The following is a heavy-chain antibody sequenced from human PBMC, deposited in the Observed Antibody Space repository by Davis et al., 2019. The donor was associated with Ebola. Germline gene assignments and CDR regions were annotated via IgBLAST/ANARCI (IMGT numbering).Heavy chain of an antibody. J-gene: IGHJ6*02. Sequence: GGSLRLSCAASGYTFTSYYMHWVRQAPGQGLEWMGIINPSGGSTSYAQKFQGRVTMTRDTSTSTVYMELSSLRSEDTAVYYCARDPPGGGSYFYYGMDVWGQGTTVTVSS. CDR1: GYTFTSYY. D-gene: IGHD1-26*01. CDR2: INPSGGST. V-gene: IGHV1-46*01. CDR3: ARDPPGGGSYFYYGMDV.